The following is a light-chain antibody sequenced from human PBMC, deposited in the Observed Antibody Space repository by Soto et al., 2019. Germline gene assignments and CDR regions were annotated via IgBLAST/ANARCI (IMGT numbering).Light chain of an antibody. V-gene: IGLV2-23*02. CDR2: EVN. Sequence: QSALTQPASVSGSPGQSITISCTGTSSDVGSYNLVSWYQHLPGKAPKLIIYEVNERPSGISDRFSGSKSGNTASLTISGFQGEDEADYYCCSYVGSSILMFGGGTKVTVL. CDR1: SSDVGSYNL. J-gene: IGLJ3*02. CDR3: CSYVGSSILM.